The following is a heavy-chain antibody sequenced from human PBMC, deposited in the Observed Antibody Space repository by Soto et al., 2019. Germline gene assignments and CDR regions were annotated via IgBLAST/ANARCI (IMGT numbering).Heavy chain of an antibody. D-gene: IGHD3-10*01. CDR2: IYTSGST. V-gene: IGHV4-4*07. CDR3: ARTNYYGSGSYRNWFDP. CDR1: GGSIGSYY. Sequence: PSETLSLTCTVSGGSIGSYYWSWIRQPAGTGLEWIGRIYTSGSTNYNPSLKSRVTMSVDTSKNQFSLKLSSVTAADTAVYYCARTNYYGSGSYRNWFDPWGQGTLVTVSS. J-gene: IGHJ5*02.